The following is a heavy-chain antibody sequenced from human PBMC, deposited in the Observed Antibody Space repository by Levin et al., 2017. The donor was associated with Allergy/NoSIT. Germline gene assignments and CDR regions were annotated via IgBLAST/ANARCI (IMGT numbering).Heavy chain of an antibody. CDR2: IDPSDSYT. D-gene: IGHD3-10*01. J-gene: IGHJ4*02. Sequence: PGGSLRLSCKGSGYSFTSYWISWVRQMPGKGLEWMGRIDPSDSYTNYSPSFQGHVTISADKSISTAYLQWSSLKASDTAMYYCARLGGGYYYGSGSYYATRNDYWGQGTLVTVSS. V-gene: IGHV5-10-1*01. CDR3: ARLGGGYYYGSGSYYATRNDY. CDR1: GYSFTSYW.